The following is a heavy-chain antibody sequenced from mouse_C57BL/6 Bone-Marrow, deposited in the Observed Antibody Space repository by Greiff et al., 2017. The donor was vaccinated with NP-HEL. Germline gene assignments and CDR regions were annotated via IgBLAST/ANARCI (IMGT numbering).Heavy chain of an antibody. V-gene: IGHV5-9*01. Sequence: EVQVVESGGGLVKPGGSLKLSCAASGFTFSSYTMSWVRQTPEKRLEWVATISGGGGDTYYPDSVKGRFTISRDNANNTLYLKVSSRRSDDTALYYCARRDYYGSSYDAMDYWGQGTSVTVSS. CDR3: ARRDYYGSSYDAMDY. CDR1: GFTFSSYT. D-gene: IGHD1-1*01. J-gene: IGHJ4*01. CDR2: ISGGGGDT.